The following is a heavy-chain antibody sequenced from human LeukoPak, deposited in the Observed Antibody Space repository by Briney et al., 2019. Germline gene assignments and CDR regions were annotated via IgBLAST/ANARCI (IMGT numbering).Heavy chain of an antibody. V-gene: IGHV1-69*06. CDR3: ATLGYSYGYRSFDY. CDR1: GGTFSSYA. CDR2: IIPIFGTA. D-gene: IGHD5-18*01. J-gene: IGHJ4*02. Sequence: SVAVSCKSSGGTFSSYAISWVRQAPGQGLECMGRIIPIFGTANYAQKFQGRVTITADKSTSTAYMELSSLRSEDTAVYYCATLGYSYGYRSFDYWSQGTLVTVSS.